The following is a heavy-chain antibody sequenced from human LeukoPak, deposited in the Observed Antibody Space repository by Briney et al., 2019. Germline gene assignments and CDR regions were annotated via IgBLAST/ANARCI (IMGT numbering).Heavy chain of an antibody. CDR1: GFTLSGYA. CDR2: ILHDESNK. V-gene: IGHV3-30*04. Sequence: GGSLRLSCAVSGFTLSGYAMHWVRQAPGKRLEWVAVILHDESNKYYADSVKGRFTISRDTSKNTLYLLMNSLRAEDTAVYYCARAGGITMIREVKVLDAFDIWGQGTPVTVSS. J-gene: IGHJ3*02. D-gene: IGHD3-22*01. CDR3: ARAGGITMIREVKVLDAFDI.